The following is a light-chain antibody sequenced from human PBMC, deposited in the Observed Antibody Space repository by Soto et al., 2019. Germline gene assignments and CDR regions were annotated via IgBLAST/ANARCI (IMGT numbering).Light chain of an antibody. Sequence: DIQLTQSPYTLSGSVGDRVTLTCLASQTISSWLTWYQQKPGKAPKLLIYKAFTLKSGVPSRFSGSGSGTEFTLTVSSLQSEDFAVYYCQQYNNWPPITFGQGTRLEIK. CDR1: QTISSW. CDR3: QQYNNWPPIT. V-gene: IGKV1-5*03. CDR2: KAF. J-gene: IGKJ5*01.